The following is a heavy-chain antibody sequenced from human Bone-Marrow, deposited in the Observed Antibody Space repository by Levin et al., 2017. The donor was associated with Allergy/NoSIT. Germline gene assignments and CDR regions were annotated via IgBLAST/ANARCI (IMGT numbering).Heavy chain of an antibody. CDR2: IRQDGSEI. V-gene: IGHV3-7*02. Sequence: GESLKISCAASGFNFSNYWMNWVRQAPGKGLEWVANIRQDGSEINYMDSVKGRFTISRDNAKNSLYLQMNSLRAEDTAVYYCVLVLDYWGQGTLVTVSS. CDR1: GFNFSNYW. CDR3: VLVLDY. D-gene: IGHD1-26*01. J-gene: IGHJ4*02.